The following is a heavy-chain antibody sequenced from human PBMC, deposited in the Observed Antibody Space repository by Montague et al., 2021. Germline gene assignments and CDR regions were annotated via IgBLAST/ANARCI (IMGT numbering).Heavy chain of an antibody. CDR2: IYWNDDK. CDR1: GFSLNTGAVG. J-gene: IGHJ4*02. Sequence: PALVKPTQTLTLTCTFSGFSLNTGAVGVGWIRQPPGKALEWLALIYWNDDKRYGTSLKTRLTITKDTSKNQVVLTMTNADPVDTATYYCARHLTVWYSDSGYWSQGTGVAVSA. V-gene: IGHV2-5*01. D-gene: IGHD1-26*01. CDR3: ARHLTVWYSDSGY.